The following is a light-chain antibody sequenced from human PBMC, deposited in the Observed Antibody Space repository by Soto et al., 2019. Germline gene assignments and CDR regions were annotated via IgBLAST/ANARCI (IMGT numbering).Light chain of an antibody. V-gene: IGKV3-15*01. CDR2: DTS. J-gene: IGKJ1*01. CDR1: QGIGDT. CDR3: QQYKSYSRT. Sequence: EVVMTQSPATLSVSPGEGVTLSCRASQGIGDTLAWYQHKPGQTPRLLIYDTSTRATGVPARFSGSRSGTEFTLTISSLQPDDFATYYCQQYKSYSRTFGQGTKVEIK.